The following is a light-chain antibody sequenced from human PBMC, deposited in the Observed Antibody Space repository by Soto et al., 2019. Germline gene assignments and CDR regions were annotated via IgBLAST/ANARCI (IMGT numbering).Light chain of an antibody. CDR3: CSYAGSQV. CDR1: SGDIGGYNY. Sequence: QSALTQPASVSGSPGQSITISCTGTSGDIGGYNYVSWYQQHPGKAPKLLISEVTNRPSGVSNRFSGSKSGNTASLTISGLQAEDEADYYCCSYAGSQVFGGGTQLTVL. V-gene: IGLV2-14*01. J-gene: IGLJ2*01. CDR2: EVT.